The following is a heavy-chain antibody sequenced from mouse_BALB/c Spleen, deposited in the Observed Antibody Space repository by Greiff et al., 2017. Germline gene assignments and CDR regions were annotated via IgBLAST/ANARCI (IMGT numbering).Heavy chain of an antibody. CDR1: GFTFSSYG. J-gene: IGHJ3*01. CDR2: INSNGGST. CDR3: ARASFAY. V-gene: IGHV5-6-3*01. Sequence: EVHLVESGGGLVQPGGSLKLSCAASGFTFSSYGMSWVRQTPDKRLELVATINSNGGSTYYPDSVKGRFTISRDNAKNNLYLQMSSLKSEDTAMYYCARASFAYWGQGTLVTVSA.